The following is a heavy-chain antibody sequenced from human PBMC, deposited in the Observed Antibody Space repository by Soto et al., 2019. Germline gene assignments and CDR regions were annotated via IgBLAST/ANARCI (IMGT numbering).Heavy chain of an antibody. V-gene: IGHV4-59*08. D-gene: IGHD6-19*01. CDR3: ARQRYSSGWFRYFDD. J-gene: IGHJ4*02. CDR2: IYYSGST. Sequence: PSETLSLTCTDSGGSISSYYWSWIRQPPGKGLEWIGYIYYSGSTNYNPSLKSRVTISVDTSKNQFSLKLSSVTAADTAVYYCARQRYSSGWFRYFDDWGQGTLVTVSS. CDR1: GGSISSYY.